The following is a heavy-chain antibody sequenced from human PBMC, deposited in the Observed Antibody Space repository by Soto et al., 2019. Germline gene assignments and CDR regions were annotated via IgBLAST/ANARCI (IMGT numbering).Heavy chain of an antibody. CDR2: ISAYNGNT. CDR3: ERGAFCGGAPGCRDMDV. CDR1: GYKFISHS. D-gene: IGHD2-21*01. J-gene: IGHJ6*02. V-gene: IGHV1-18*01. Sequence: QIQLVQSGGEVKKPGATVTVSCKSSGYKFISHSITWVRQAPGQGLEWMGRISAYNGNTNYAQNLQGRVTMTTDTSTNPAYMELRSLRSDDTAVYYCERGAFCGGAPGCRDMDVWAQGTTVTVSS.